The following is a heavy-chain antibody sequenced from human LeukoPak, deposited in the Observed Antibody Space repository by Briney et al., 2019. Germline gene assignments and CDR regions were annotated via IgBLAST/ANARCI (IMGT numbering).Heavy chain of an antibody. CDR3: ARDPRQQLVLDY. Sequence: GRSLRLSCAASGFTFSSYAMHWVRQAPGKGLEWEAVISYDGSNKYYADSVKGRFTISRDNSKNTLYLQMNSLRAEDTAVYYCARDPRQQLVLDYWGQGTLVTVSS. J-gene: IGHJ4*02. D-gene: IGHD6-13*01. V-gene: IGHV3-30*04. CDR2: ISYDGSNK. CDR1: GFTFSSYA.